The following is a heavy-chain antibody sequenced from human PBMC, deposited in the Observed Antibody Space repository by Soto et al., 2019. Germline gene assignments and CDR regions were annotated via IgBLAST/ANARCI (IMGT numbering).Heavy chain of an antibody. CDR3: AKDVHGGSVVAAAHY. V-gene: IGHV3-30*18. Sequence: QVQGVESGGGVVQPGWSLRVSCAASGFTFSSYGMHWVRQAPGKGLEWVAVISNDGSNKYYSDSVKGRFTISRDNSKNMLDLQMNSLRVEGSAVYYCAKDVHGGSVVAAAHYWGQGTLVTVSS. D-gene: IGHD2-15*01. CDR2: ISNDGSNK. CDR1: GFTFSSYG. J-gene: IGHJ4*02.